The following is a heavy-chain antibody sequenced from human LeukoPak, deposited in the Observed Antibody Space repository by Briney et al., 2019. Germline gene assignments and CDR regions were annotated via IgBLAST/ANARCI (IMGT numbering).Heavy chain of an antibody. CDR3: ARDAKVTMVRGVNSPPRGWFDP. D-gene: IGHD3-10*01. Sequence: GGSLRLSCAASGFTFSSYSMNWVRQAPGKGLEWVSSISSSSSYIYYADSAKGRFTISRDNAKNSLYLQMNSLRAEDTAVYYCARDAKVTMVRGVNSPPRGWFDPWGQGTLVTVSS. CDR1: GFTFSSYS. J-gene: IGHJ5*02. V-gene: IGHV3-21*01. CDR2: ISSSSSYI.